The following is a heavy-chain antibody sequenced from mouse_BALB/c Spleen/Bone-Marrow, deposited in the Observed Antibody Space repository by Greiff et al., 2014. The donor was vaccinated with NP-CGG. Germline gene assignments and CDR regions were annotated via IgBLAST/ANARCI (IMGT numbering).Heavy chain of an antibody. CDR3: ARELGRWYFDV. J-gene: IGHJ1*01. CDR2: INPGSGGT. CDR1: GYAFTNYL. Sequence: QVHVKQSGAELVRPGTSVKASCKASGYAFTNYLIEWVKQRPGQGLEWIGVINPGSGGTNYNEKFKGKATLTADKSSSTAYMQLSSLTSDDSAVYFCARELGRWYFDVWGAGTTVTVSS. D-gene: IGHD4-1*01. V-gene: IGHV1-54*01.